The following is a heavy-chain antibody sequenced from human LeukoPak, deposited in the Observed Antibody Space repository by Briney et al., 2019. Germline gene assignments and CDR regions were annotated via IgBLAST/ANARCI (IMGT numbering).Heavy chain of an antibody. CDR2: IYYSGST. D-gene: IGHD1-1*01. CDR3: ARENGLGWFDP. CDR1: GGSISSYY. Sequence: SETLSLTCTVSGGSISSYYWSWIRQPPGKGLEWIGYIYYSGSTNYNPSLKSLVTISVDTSKNQFSLKLSSVTAADTAVYYCARENGLGWFDPWGQGTLVTVSS. V-gene: IGHV4-59*12. J-gene: IGHJ5*02.